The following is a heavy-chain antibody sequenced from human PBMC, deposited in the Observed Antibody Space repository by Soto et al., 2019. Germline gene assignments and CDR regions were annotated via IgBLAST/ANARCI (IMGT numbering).Heavy chain of an antibody. V-gene: IGHV2-5*02. CDR2: IYWDDDK. CDR3: ARYSLVGAKAY. Sequence: SGPTLVNPTQTLTLTCTFSGFSLSTSGVGVGWIRQPPGKALEWLALIYWDDDKRYSPSLKSRLTITKDTSKNQVLLTITNMDPLDTATYYCARYSLVGAKAYWGQGIMVTVSS. D-gene: IGHD1-26*01. J-gene: IGHJ4*02. CDR1: GFSLSTSGVG.